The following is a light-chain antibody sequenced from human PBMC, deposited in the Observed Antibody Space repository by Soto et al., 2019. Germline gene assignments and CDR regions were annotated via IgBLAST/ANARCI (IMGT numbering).Light chain of an antibody. CDR2: NND. Sequence: QSVLTQPPSASGTPGRRVTISCSGSSSNIGGNFVYWYQQRPGTAPRLLIYNNDQRPSGVPDRFSGSKSGTSASLAISGLRSEDEADYYCAAWDDSLSVRYVFGTGTKVTVL. CDR1: SSNIGGNF. V-gene: IGLV1-47*02. CDR3: AAWDDSLSVRYV. J-gene: IGLJ1*01.